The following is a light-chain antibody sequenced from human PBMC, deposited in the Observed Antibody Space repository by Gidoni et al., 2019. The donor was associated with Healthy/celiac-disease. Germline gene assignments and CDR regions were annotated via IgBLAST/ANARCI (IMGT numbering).Light chain of an antibody. Sequence: DIQRTQSPSSLSASVGYRVTITCRASQSISSYLNWYQQKPGKAPKLLIYAASSLQSGVPSRFSGSGSGTDFTLTISSLQPEDFATYYCQQSYSTPWTFGQGTKVEIK. CDR2: AAS. CDR3: QQSYSTPWT. CDR1: QSISSY. J-gene: IGKJ1*01. V-gene: IGKV1-39*01.